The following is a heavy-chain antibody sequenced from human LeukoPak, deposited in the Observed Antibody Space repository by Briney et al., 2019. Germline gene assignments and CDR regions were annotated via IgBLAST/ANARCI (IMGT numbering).Heavy chain of an antibody. CDR1: GGSISSYY. CDR2: IYTSGST. V-gene: IGHV4-4*09. Sequence: SETLSLSCTVSGGSISSYYWSWIRQLPGKGLEWIGYIYTSGSTNYNPPLKSRVTISVDTSKNQFSLKLSSVTAADTAVYYCARTHYYYYYYMDVWGKGTTVTVSS. CDR3: ARTHYYYYYYMDV. J-gene: IGHJ6*03.